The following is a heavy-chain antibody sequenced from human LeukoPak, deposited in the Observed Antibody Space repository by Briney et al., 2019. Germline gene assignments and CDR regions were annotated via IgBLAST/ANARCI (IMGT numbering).Heavy chain of an antibody. CDR3: ARGGLEWFDAFDI. J-gene: IGHJ3*02. CDR1: GYTLTELS. Sequence: ASVKVSCKVSGYTLTELSMHWVRQAPGKGLEWMGGFDPEDGETIYAQKFQGRVTMTEDTSTDTAYMELRSLRSDDTAVYYCARGGLEWFDAFDIWGQGTMVTVSS. CDR2: FDPEDGET. D-gene: IGHD3-3*01. V-gene: IGHV1-24*01.